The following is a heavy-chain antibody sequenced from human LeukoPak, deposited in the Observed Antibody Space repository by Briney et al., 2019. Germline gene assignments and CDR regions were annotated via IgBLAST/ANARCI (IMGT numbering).Heavy chain of an antibody. Sequence: PSETLSLTCTVSGGSISSYYWSWIRQPPGKGLEWIGYIYYSGSTNYNPSLRSRVTISVDTSKNQFSLKLSSVTAADTAVYYCARDGDDYGGSYYFDYWGQGTLVTVSS. CDR3: ARDGDDYGGSYYFDY. CDR1: GGSISSYY. D-gene: IGHD4-23*01. J-gene: IGHJ4*02. CDR2: IYYSGST. V-gene: IGHV4-59*01.